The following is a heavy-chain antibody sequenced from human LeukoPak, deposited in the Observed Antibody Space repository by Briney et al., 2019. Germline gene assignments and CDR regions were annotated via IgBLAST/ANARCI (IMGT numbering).Heavy chain of an antibody. D-gene: IGHD3-10*01. CDR3: AKEWGDYGSGGFDY. CDR2: IWYDGSNK. Sequence: GGSLRLSCAASGFTFSSYGMHWVRQAPGKGLEWVAVIWYDGSNKYYAESVKGRFTISRDNSKNTLYLQMNSLRAEDTAVYYCAKEWGDYGSGGFDYWGQGTLVTVSS. J-gene: IGHJ4*02. V-gene: IGHV3-33*06. CDR1: GFTFSSYG.